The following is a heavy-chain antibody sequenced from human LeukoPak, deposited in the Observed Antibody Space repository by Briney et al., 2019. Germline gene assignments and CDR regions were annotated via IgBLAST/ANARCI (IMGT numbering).Heavy chain of an antibody. V-gene: IGHV3-9*03. CDR2: ISWNSGSI. Sequence: GGSLRLSCAGSGFTFGTFWMHWVRQAPGKGLEWVSGISWNSGSIGYADSVKGRFTISRDNAKNSLYLQMNSLRAEDMALYYCAKEENYYDSSAAFDIWGQGTMVTVSS. J-gene: IGHJ3*02. CDR3: AKEENYYDSSAAFDI. CDR1: GFTFGTFW. D-gene: IGHD3-22*01.